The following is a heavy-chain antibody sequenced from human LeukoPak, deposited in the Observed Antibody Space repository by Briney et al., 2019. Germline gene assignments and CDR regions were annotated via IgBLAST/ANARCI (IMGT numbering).Heavy chain of an antibody. Sequence: SETLSLTCTVSGGSISSSSYYWGWIRQPPGKGLEWIGSIYYSGSTYYNPSLKSRVTISVDTSKNQFSLKLSSVTAADTAVYYCARLDQQLVDYWGQGTLVTVSS. D-gene: IGHD6-13*01. J-gene: IGHJ4*02. CDR1: GGSISSSSYY. CDR3: ARLDQQLVDY. CDR2: IYYSGST. V-gene: IGHV4-39*01.